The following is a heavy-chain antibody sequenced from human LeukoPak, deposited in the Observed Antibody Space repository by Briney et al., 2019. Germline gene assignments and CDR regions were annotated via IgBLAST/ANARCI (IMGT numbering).Heavy chain of an antibody. J-gene: IGHJ4*02. Sequence: ASVKVSCKASGYTFTSYYMHWVRQAPGQELEWMGIINPSGGSTSYAQKFQGRVTMTRDTSTSTVYMELSSLRSEDTAVYYCARDRIDDFWSHLFDYWGQGTLVTVSS. V-gene: IGHV1-46*01. D-gene: IGHD3-3*01. CDR3: ARDRIDDFWSHLFDY. CDR2: INPSGGST. CDR1: GYTFTSYY.